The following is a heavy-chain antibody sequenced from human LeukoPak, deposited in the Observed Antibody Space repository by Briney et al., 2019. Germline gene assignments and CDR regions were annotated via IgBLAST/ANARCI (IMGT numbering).Heavy chain of an antibody. Sequence: SGPTLVKPTQTLTLTCTFSGFSLSTSGMCVSWIRQPPGKALEWLARIDWDDDKYYSTSLKTRLTISKDTSKNQVVLTMTNMDPVDTATYYCARMAYYYDSSGTLPPDYWGQGTLVTVSS. CDR1: GFSLSTSGMC. V-gene: IGHV2-70*11. CDR3: ARMAYYYDSSGTLPPDY. J-gene: IGHJ4*02. CDR2: IDWDDDK. D-gene: IGHD3-22*01.